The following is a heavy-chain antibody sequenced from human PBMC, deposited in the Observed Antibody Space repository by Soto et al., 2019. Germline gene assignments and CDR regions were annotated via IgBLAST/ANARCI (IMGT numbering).Heavy chain of an antibody. CDR1: GYRFTSYW. CDR3: ALSSIAAAGFDY. V-gene: IGHV5-51*01. Sequence: PGDSLKISCKVSGYRFTSYWIGWVRQMPGKGLEWMGIFYPGDSDTRYSPSFQGQVTISADKSINTAYLQWSSLKASDTAVYYCALSSIAAAGFDYWGPGTQVTVSS. CDR2: FYPGDSDT. D-gene: IGHD6-13*01. J-gene: IGHJ4*02.